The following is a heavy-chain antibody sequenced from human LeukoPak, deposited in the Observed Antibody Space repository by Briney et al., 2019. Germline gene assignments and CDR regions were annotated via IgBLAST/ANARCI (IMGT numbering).Heavy chain of an antibody. V-gene: IGHV1-46*01. CDR1: GYTFTSYY. D-gene: IGHD6-19*01. Sequence: ASVKVSCKASGYTFTSYYIHWVRQAPGQGLEWMGIINPSGGSTSYAQKFQGRVTMTRDMSTSTVYMELSSLRSEDTAVYYCARFGAVAGFHPYYYYYMDVWGKGTTVTVSS. CDR3: ARFGAVAGFHPYYYYYMDV. J-gene: IGHJ6*03. CDR2: INPSGGST.